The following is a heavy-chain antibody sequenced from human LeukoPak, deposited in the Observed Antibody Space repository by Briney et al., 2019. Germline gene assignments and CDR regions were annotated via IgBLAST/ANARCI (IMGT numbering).Heavy chain of an antibody. Sequence: ASVKVSCKASGYTFSGYYMHWVRQAPGQGPEWMGIIDPNGGSTTSAQKFRGRVTMTRDTSTSTVYMELSSPRSEDTAVYSCARDLNYGGNSGAFDIWGQGTMVTVSS. CDR2: IDPNGGST. J-gene: IGHJ3*02. V-gene: IGHV1-46*01. CDR1: GYTFSGYY. D-gene: IGHD4-23*01. CDR3: ARDLNYGGNSGAFDI.